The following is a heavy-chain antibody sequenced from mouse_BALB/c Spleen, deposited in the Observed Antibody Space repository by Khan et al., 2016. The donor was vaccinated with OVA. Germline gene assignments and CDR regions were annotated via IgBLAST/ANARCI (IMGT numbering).Heavy chain of an antibody. Sequence: QVQLKESGPGLVAPSQSLSITCTVSGFSLTSYGVNWVRQPPGEGLEWLGVIWGDGSTNYHSTFKSRLIISKDSSKRQVFLTLNSLQTDDTATYYCAKFTPDYYSMDYWGQGTSVTVSA. CDR1: GFSLTSYG. CDR3: AKFTPDYYSMDY. J-gene: IGHJ4*01. D-gene: IGHD1-1*01. V-gene: IGHV2-3*01. CDR2: IWGDGST.